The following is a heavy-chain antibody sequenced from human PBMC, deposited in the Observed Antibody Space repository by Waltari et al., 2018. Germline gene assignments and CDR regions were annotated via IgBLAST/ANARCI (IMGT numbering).Heavy chain of an antibody. CDR2: IWNDGSLK. D-gene: IGHD4-17*01. V-gene: IGHV3-33*01. CDR3: ARSVTTGSGYMDV. Sequence: QVQLVESGGGVVQPGRSLRLSCSASGFIFPSSGMHWVRQAPGRGAEWVAVIWNDGSLKYYTDSVKGRFTISRDNSENTLYLQMSGLRPEDTAVYYCARSVTTGSGYMDVWGKGTTVTVSS. J-gene: IGHJ6*03. CDR1: GFIFPSSG.